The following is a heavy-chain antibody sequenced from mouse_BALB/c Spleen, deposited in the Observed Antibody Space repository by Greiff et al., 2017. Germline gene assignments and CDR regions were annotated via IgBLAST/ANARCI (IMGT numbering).Heavy chain of an antibody. CDR2: IDPENGDT. Sequence: EVQLQQSGAELVRSGASVKLSCTASGFTFKDYYMHWVKQRPEQGLEWIGWIDPENGDTEYAPKFQGKATMTADTSSNTAYLQLSSLTSEDTAVYYCNAWGGNYFPFDYWGQGTTLTVSS. D-gene: IGHD2-1*01. CDR3: NAWGGNYFPFDY. CDR1: GFTFKDYY. J-gene: IGHJ2*01. V-gene: IGHV14-4*02.